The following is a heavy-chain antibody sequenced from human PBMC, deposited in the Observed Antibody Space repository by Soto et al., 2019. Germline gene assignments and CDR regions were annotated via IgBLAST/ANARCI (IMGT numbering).Heavy chain of an antibody. CDR1: GFTFSSYW. CDR3: AKNSAYNFGSVDS. CDR2: IKRDGSEK. V-gene: IGHV3-7*01. D-gene: IGHD5-18*01. J-gene: IGHJ4*02. Sequence: GGSLRLSCAASGFTFSSYWMSWVRQAPGKGLEWVANIKRDGSEKYYVDSVKGRFTISRDNAKSSLYLQMNSLRAEDTAVYYCAKNSAYNFGSVDSWGPGTLVTVSS.